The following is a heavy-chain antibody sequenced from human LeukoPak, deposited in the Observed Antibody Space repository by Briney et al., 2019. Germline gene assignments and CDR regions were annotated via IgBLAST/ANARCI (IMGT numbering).Heavy chain of an antibody. V-gene: IGHV3-9*01. Sequence: QSGGSLRLSCTASGFSFADYAMHWVRQAPGKALEWVSGISWNSVTIVYADSLKGRFTTSRDNAKKSLFLQMNSLRPEDTAFYYCAKAMTGNSSSSKYNYFAPWGQGTLVTVSS. CDR3: AKAMTGNSSSSKYNYFAP. CDR1: GFSFADYA. CDR2: ISWNSVTI. D-gene: IGHD6-13*01. J-gene: IGHJ5*02.